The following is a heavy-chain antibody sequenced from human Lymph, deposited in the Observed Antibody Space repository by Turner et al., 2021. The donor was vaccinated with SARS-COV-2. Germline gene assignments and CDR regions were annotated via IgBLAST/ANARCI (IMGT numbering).Heavy chain of an antibody. Sequence: EVQLVESGGGLVQAGGSLRLSCAASGFTVSRNYMTWVRQAPGKGLEWVSLIYPGGSTYYADSVKGRFTISRDNSKNTLYLQMNSLRAEDTAVYYCARVYGDYVPWGQGTLVTVSS. V-gene: IGHV3-66*01. J-gene: IGHJ5*02. CDR2: IYPGGST. D-gene: IGHD4-17*01. CDR1: GFTVSRNY. CDR3: ARVYGDYVP.